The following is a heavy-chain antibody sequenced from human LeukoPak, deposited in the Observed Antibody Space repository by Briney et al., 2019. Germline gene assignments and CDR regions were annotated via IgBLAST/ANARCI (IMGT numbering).Heavy chain of an antibody. V-gene: IGHV1-2*04. CDR3: ARVNSGYDLGYFDY. J-gene: IGHJ4*02. CDR2: INPNSGGT. Sequence: GASVKVCCKASGYTFTGYYMHWVRQAPGQGLEWMGWINPNSGGTNYAQKFQGWVTMTRDTSISTAYMELSRLRSDDTAVYYCARVNSGYDLGYFDYWGQGTLVTVSS. CDR1: GYTFTGYY. D-gene: IGHD5-12*01.